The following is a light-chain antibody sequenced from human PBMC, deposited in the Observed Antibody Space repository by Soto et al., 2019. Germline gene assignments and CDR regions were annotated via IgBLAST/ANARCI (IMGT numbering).Light chain of an antibody. J-gene: IGKJ5*01. CDR1: QSVGTY. Sequence: EIVLTQSPGTLSLSPGERATLSCRASQSVGTYLAWYQQKPGQAPRLLIYGASSRATGVPDRFSGSGSGTDFTLTISRLEPEDFAVYYCQQRSNSPPWITFGQGTRLEIK. CDR3: QQRSNSPPWIT. CDR2: GAS. V-gene: IGKV3D-20*02.